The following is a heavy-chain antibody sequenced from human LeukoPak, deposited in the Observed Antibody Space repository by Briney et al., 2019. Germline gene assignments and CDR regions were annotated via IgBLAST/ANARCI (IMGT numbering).Heavy chain of an antibody. V-gene: IGHV3-23*01. CDR2: VLTTRDT. CDR3: TKRIAPPGEKAFDI. J-gene: IGHJ3*02. D-gene: IGHD6-13*01. CDR1: GFTFSNYA. Sequence: GGSLRLFCAASGFTFSNYAMSWVRQAPGKGLEYVSTVLTTRDTYYADSVKGRFTTSRDNSKNTLYLQMNSLRAEDTAVYYCTKRIAPPGEKAFDICGQGTLVTVSS.